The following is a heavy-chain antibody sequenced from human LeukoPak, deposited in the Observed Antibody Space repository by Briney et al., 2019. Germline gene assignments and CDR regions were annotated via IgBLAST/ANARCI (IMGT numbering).Heavy chain of an antibody. CDR1: GYTFTGYY. CDR3: ARADRITLFGVVIIPRPDY. Sequence: ASVKVSCKASGYTFTGYYMHWVRQAPGQGLEWMGGINPDSGATNYAQKFQGRVTMTSDTSISTAFMELSRLRSDDTAVYYCARADRITLFGVVIIPRPDYWGQGTLVTVSS. J-gene: IGHJ4*02. V-gene: IGHV1-2*02. D-gene: IGHD3-3*01. CDR2: INPDSGAT.